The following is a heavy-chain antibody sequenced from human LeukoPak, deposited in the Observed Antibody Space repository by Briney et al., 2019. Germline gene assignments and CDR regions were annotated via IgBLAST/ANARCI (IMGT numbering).Heavy chain of an antibody. CDR2: INHSGST. Sequence: PSETLSLTCAVYGGSFSGYYWSWIRQPPGKGLEWIGEINHSGSTNYNPSLKSRVTISVDTSKNQFSLKLSSVTAADTAVYYCARTASGSGRSFNWFDPWGQGTLVTVSS. D-gene: IGHD3-10*01. J-gene: IGHJ5*02. CDR1: GGSFSGYY. CDR3: ARTASGSGRSFNWFDP. V-gene: IGHV4-34*01.